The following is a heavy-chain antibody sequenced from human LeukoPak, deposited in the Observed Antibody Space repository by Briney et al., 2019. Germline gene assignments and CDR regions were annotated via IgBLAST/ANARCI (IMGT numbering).Heavy chain of an antibody. CDR3: ATLTSPGWFNP. J-gene: IGHJ5*02. Sequence: SETLSLTCAVYGGPISSYHWSWIRQPPGKGLEWIGYIYYSGSTNYNPSLESRVTISVDTSKNQFSLKLSSVTAADTAVYYCATLTSPGWFNPWGQGTLVTVSS. CDR1: GGPISSYH. D-gene: IGHD6-6*01. V-gene: IGHV4-59*12. CDR2: IYYSGST.